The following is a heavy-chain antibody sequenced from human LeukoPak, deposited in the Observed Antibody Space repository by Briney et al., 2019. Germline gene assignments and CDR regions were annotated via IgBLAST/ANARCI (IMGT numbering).Heavy chain of an antibody. CDR3: TLIQGWGSGSYYRDF. Sequence: PGGSLRLSCAASGFSISNDWMSWGRQAPGKGLEWVARVKSRSAGETTDYAAPVKGRFTISRDDSKNTLYLQMNSLKTEDTAVYYCTLIQGWGSGSYYRDFWGQGTLVTVSS. J-gene: IGHJ4*02. CDR2: VKSRSAGETT. D-gene: IGHD3-10*01. CDR1: GFSISNDW. V-gene: IGHV3-15*01.